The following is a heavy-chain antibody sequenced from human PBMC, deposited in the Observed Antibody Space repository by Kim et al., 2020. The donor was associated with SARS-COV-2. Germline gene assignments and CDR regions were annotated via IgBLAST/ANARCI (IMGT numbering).Heavy chain of an antibody. V-gene: IGHV4-59*01. Sequence: NPSLKSRVTISVDTSKDQFSLKLSSVTAADTAVYYCARDAMAAAGWYFELWGRGTLVTVSS. J-gene: IGHJ2*01. D-gene: IGHD6-13*01. CDR3: ARDAMAAAGWYFEL.